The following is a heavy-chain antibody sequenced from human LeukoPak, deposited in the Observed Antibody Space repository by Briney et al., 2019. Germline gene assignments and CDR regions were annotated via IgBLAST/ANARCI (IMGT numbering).Heavy chain of an antibody. J-gene: IGHJ4*02. Sequence: GGSLRLSCAASGFTFSSYDVHWVRQATGRGLEWVSAMGTAGDTYYAGSVKGRFTISREDAKNSFYLQMNSLRAGDTDVYYCAALGGSIYWGQGTVVTVSS. V-gene: IGHV3-13*01. CDR3: AALGGSIY. D-gene: IGHD1-26*01. CDR2: MGTAGDT. CDR1: GFTFSSYD.